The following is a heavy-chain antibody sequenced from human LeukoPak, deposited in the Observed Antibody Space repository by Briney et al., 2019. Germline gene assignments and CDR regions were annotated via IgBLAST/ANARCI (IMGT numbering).Heavy chain of an antibody. J-gene: IGHJ4*02. CDR2: ISYDGSNK. D-gene: IGHD3-10*01. CDR3: AKGPRASGSYSYFDY. V-gene: IGHV3-30*12. Sequence: TGGSLRLSCAASGFTFGSYGMHWVRQAPGKGLEWVAVISYDGSNKYYADSVKGRFTISRDNSKNTLYLQMNSLRAEDTAVYYCAKGPRASGSYSYFDYWAREPWSPSPQ. CDR1: GFTFGSYG.